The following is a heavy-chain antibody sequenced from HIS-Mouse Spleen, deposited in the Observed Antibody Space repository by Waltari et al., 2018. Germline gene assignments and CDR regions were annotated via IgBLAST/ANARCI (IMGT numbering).Heavy chain of an antibody. Sequence: QLQLQESGPGLVKPSETLSLTCTVSGGSISSSSYHRGWIRQPQGKGLEWIGRIYYSGSTYYNPSLKSRVTISVDTSKNQFSLKLSSVTAADTAVYYCAREIPYSSSWYDWYFDLWGRGTLVTVSS. CDR3: AREIPYSSSWYDWYFDL. J-gene: IGHJ2*01. V-gene: IGHV4-39*07. D-gene: IGHD6-13*01. CDR1: GGSISSSSYH. CDR2: IYYSGST.